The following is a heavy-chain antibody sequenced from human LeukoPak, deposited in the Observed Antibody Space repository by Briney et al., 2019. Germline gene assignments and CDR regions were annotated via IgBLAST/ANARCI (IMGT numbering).Heavy chain of an antibody. D-gene: IGHD2-2*02. Sequence: PGGSLRLSCAASGFTFTSYYMHWVRQAPGKGLEGVAVISYDGSNKYYADSVKGRFTISRDNSKNTLYLQMNSLRAEDTAVYYCAKPYCSSTSCYIPNYFDYWGQGTLVTVSS. CDR1: GFTFTSYY. V-gene: IGHV3-30*18. J-gene: IGHJ4*02. CDR2: ISYDGSNK. CDR3: AKPYCSSTSCYIPNYFDY.